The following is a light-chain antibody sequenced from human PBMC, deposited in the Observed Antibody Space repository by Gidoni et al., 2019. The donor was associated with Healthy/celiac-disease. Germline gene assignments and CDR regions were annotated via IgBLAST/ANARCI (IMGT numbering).Light chain of an antibody. CDR1: QSISSY. V-gene: IGKV1-39*01. Sequence: DIQMTQSPSSLSASVGDRVTITCLASQSISSYLNWYQQKPGEAPQLLIYAASSLQSGVPSRFSGSGSGTDFTLTISSLQPEDFATYYCQQSYSTPYTFGQGTKLEIK. CDR2: AAS. CDR3: QQSYSTPYT. J-gene: IGKJ2*01.